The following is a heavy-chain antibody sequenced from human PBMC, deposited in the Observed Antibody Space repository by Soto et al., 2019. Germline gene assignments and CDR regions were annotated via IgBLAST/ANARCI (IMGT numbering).Heavy chain of an antibody. D-gene: IGHD5-18*01. J-gene: IGHJ6*02. CDR3: ARYSVDTAMVRGYSYGSNYYYGMDV. Sequence: SVKVSCKASGGTFSSYAISWVRQAPGQGLEWMGGIIPTFGTANYAQKFQGRVTIAADESTSTAYMELSSLRSEDTAVYYCARYSVDTAMVRGYSYGSNYYYGMDVWGQGTTVTVSS. V-gene: IGHV1-69*13. CDR2: IIPTFGTA. CDR1: GGTFSSYA.